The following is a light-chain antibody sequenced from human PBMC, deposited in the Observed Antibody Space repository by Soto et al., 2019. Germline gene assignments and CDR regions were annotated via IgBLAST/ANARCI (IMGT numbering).Light chain of an antibody. V-gene: IGKV1-5*01. CDR2: DAS. J-gene: IGKJ4*01. Sequence: DIQMTQSPSTLSASVGDRVTITCRARQSVSSWLAWYQQKPGKAPKLLIYDASSVESGVPSRVSGSVSGTEFTLTISRMQPDDFARYHCQQYHTYFLTFGGGTKVESK. CDR1: QSVSSW. CDR3: QQYHTYFLT.